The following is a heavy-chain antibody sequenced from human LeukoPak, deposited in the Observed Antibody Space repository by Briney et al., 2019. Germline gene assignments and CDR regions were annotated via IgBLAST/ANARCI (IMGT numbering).Heavy chain of an antibody. J-gene: IGHJ4*02. Sequence: ETLSLTCTVSGGSISTITYYWGWIRQAPGKGLEWVSIIYTGGKTYYADSVKGRFTISRDNSKNTLYLQMNSLRAEDTAVYYCARALGYCSGSTCLDHWGQGTLVTVSS. CDR2: IYTGGKT. V-gene: IGHV3-66*01. CDR1: GGSISTITYY. CDR3: ARALGYCSGSTCLDH. D-gene: IGHD2-15*01.